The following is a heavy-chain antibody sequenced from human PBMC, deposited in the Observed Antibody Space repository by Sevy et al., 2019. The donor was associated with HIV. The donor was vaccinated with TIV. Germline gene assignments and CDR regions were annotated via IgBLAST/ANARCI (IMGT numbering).Heavy chain of an antibody. V-gene: IGHV1-2*02. CDR1: GYTFTDFY. D-gene: IGHD6-13*01. Sequence: ASVKVSCKACGYTFTDFYIHWVRQAPGQGLEWMGWINPKTGGTNNEQKFQDRVTMSRDTSISTHFIEMTRLRSDDTAVYYCARGIAAGGTDWYFDLWGRGTLVTVSS. CDR2: INPKTGGT. CDR3: ARGIAAGGTDWYFDL. J-gene: IGHJ2*01.